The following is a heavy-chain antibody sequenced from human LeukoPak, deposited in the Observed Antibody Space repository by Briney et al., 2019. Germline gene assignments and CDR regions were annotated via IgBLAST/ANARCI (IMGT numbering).Heavy chain of an antibody. V-gene: IGHV1-18*01. CDR1: GYTFTSYG. J-gene: IGHJ4*02. CDR2: ISAYNGNT. D-gene: IGHD5-18*01. CDR3: ATALGYSYLDY. Sequence: ASVKVSCKASGYTFTSYGISWVRQAPGQGLEWMGWISAYNGNTNYAQKLQGRVTMTEDTSTDTAYMELSSLRSEDTAVYYCATALGYSYLDYWGQGTLVTVSS.